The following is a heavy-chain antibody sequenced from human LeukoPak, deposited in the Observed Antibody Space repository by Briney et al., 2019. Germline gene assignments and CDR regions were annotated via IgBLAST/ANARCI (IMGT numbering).Heavy chain of an antibody. D-gene: IGHD3-9*01. CDR1: GFTFSSYA. J-gene: IGHJ4*02. Sequence: PGGSLRLSCAASGFTFSSYAMHWVRQAPGKGLEWVAVISYDGSNKYYADSVKGRFTISRDNSKNTLYLQMNSLRAEDTAVYYCARDRPTLTGYYPFDYWGQGTLVTVSS. V-gene: IGHV3-30*04. CDR3: ARDRPTLTGYYPFDY. CDR2: ISYDGSNK.